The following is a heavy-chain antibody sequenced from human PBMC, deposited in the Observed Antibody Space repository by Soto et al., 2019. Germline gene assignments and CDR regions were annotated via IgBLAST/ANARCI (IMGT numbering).Heavy chain of an antibody. J-gene: IGHJ6*02. CDR2: IFYTGST. CDR3: ARTQGVSYPYGMDF. V-gene: IGHV4-59*01. CDR1: GGSISGYY. Sequence: SSETLSLTCAISGGSISGYYWSWIRQPPGKGLEWIGYIFYTGSTTYNPSLKSRVTISGDTSKNQFSLNLSAVTAADTAVYYCARTQGVSYPYGMDFWGQGSTVTVSS.